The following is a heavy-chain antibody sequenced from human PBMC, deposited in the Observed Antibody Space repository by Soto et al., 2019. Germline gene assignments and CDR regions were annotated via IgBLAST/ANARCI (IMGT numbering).Heavy chain of an antibody. Sequence: PGGSLRLSCAASGFTFSSYAMSWVRQAPGKGLEWVSAISGSGGSTYYAQKFQERVTITRDMSTSTAYMELSSLISEDTAVYYCAADRLPTDRYKWVDPWGLGTLVTVSS. J-gene: IGHJ5*02. CDR1: GFTFSSYA. CDR3: AADRLPTDRYKWVDP. V-gene: IGHV3-23*01. D-gene: IGHD1-20*01. CDR2: ISGSGGST.